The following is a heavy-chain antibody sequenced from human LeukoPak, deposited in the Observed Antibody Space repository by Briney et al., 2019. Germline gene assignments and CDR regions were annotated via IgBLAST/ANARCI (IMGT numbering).Heavy chain of an antibody. V-gene: IGHV4-38-2*01. Sequence: SETLSLTCAVSGYPISSGYYWGWIRQPPGKGLEWIGSIYHSGSTYYNPSLKSRVTISVDTSKNQFSLKLSSVTAADTAVYYCARAHCSSTSCSYFDLWGRGTLVTVSS. CDR2: IYHSGST. J-gene: IGHJ2*01. CDR3: ARAHCSSTSCSYFDL. CDR1: GYPISSGYY. D-gene: IGHD2-2*01.